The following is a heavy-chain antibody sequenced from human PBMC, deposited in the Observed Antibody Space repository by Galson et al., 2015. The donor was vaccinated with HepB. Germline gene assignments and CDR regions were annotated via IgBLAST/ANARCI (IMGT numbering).Heavy chain of an antibody. CDR1: GGSISSSSYY. D-gene: IGHD6-19*01. J-gene: IGHJ4*02. CDR2: IYYSGST. V-gene: IGHV4-39*01. CDR3: AREAIAVAGTVGHDY. Sequence: ETLSLTCTVSGGSISSSSYYWGWIRQPPGQGLEWIGSIYYSGSTYYNPSLKSRVTISVDTSKNQFSLKLSFVTAADTAVYYCAREAIAVAGTVGHDYWGQGTLVTVSS.